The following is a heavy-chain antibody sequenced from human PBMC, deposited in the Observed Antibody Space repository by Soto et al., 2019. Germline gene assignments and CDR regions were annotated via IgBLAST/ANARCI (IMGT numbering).Heavy chain of an antibody. V-gene: IGHV2-5*01. D-gene: IGHD6-13*01. CDR1: GFSLSTSGVG. CDR3: AHSRSSIAAAGNAFDI. CDR2: IYWNDDK. J-gene: IGHJ3*02. Sequence: SGPTLVNPTQTLTLTCTFSGFSLSTSGVGVGWIRQPPGKALEWLALIYWNDDKRYSPSLKSRLTITKDTSKNQVVRTMTNMDPVDTATYYCAHSRSSIAAAGNAFDIWGQGTMVTVSS.